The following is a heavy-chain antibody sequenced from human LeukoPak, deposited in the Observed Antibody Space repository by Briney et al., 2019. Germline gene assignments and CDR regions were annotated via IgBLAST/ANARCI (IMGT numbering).Heavy chain of an antibody. V-gene: IGHV4-4*07. CDR1: GGSIRSYY. Sequence: SETLSLTCTVSGGSIRSYYWSWIRQPAGKGLEWIGRIYTSGSTNYNPSLKSRVTMSVDTSKNQFSLKLSSVTAADTAVYYCAREGKSAETAPGWGQETLVTVSS. CDR2: IYTSGST. D-gene: IGHD2-21*02. J-gene: IGHJ4*02. CDR3: AREGKSAETAPG.